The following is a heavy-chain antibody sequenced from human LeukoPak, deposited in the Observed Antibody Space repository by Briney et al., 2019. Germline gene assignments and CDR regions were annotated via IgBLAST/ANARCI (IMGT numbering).Heavy chain of an antibody. D-gene: IGHD6-13*01. Sequence: KPSETLSLTCTVSGGSISSSSHYWGWIRQPPGKGPEWIGSIYYSGSTYYNPSLKSRVTISVDTSKNQFSLKLSSVTAADTAVYYCARGTGSSWYNWFDPWGHGTLVSVSS. V-gene: IGHV4-39*07. CDR2: IYYSGST. CDR1: GGSISSSSHY. CDR3: ARGTGSSWYNWFDP. J-gene: IGHJ5*02.